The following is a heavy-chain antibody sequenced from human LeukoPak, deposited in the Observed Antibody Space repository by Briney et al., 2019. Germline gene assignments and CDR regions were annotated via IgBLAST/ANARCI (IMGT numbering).Heavy chain of an antibody. CDR1: GGIFNSYV. CDR3: APATSNTGGRYYYYYTDV. D-gene: IGHD2-15*01. CDR2: IIPIFGTA. V-gene: IGHV1-69*05. Sequence: SVKASCKASGGIFNSYVISWVRQAPGQGLEWMGGIIPIFGTANSAQKFQGRVTITTDESTRTTYMDLRSLRSEDTAMYYCAPATSNTGGRYYYYYTDVGSKG. J-gene: IGHJ6*03.